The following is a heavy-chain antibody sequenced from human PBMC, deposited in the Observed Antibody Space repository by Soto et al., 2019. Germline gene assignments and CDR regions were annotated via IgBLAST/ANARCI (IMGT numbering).Heavy chain of an antibody. CDR1: GGSFSGYY. D-gene: IGHD3-9*01. Sequence: TSETLSLTCAVYGGSFSGYYWSWIRQPPGKGLEWIGEINHSGSTNYNPSLKSRVTISVDTSKNQFSLKLSSVTAADTAVYYCARLDDILWIVDYWGQGTLVTVSS. V-gene: IGHV4-34*01. CDR2: INHSGST. J-gene: IGHJ4*02. CDR3: ARLDDILWIVDY.